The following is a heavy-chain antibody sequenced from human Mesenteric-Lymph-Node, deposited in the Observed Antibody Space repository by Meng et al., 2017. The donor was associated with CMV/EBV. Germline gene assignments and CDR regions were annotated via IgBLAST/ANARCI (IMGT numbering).Heavy chain of an antibody. V-gene: IGHV1-18*01. CDR3: ARVSLGDVVVPSSHVGMDV. CDR1: GFTFSNYV. J-gene: IGHJ6*02. D-gene: IGHD2-2*01. CDR2: ISGYNGNT. Sequence: ASVKVSCKASGFTFSNYVITWVRQAPGQGLEWMGWISGYNGNTNSVQKLQGRVTMTTDTSTSTAYMELRSLRSDDTAVYYCARVSLGDVVVPSSHVGMDVWGQGTTVTVSS.